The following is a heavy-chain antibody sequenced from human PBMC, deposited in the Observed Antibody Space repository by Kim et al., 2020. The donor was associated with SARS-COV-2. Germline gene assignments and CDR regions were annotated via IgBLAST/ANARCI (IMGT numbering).Heavy chain of an antibody. D-gene: IGHD2-15*01. Sequence: GGSLRLSCVASGFTFTNYAMRWVRQAPGKGLEWVSGISDSGSSAYYADSVEGRFTLSRDNSKSALYLQMNSLRADDTAIYYCVKALGSCRGVACYARVDSWGPGALVTVSS. V-gene: IGHV3-23*01. CDR2: ISDSGSSA. CDR3: VKALGSCRGVACYARVDS. J-gene: IGHJ4*02. CDR1: GFTFTNYA.